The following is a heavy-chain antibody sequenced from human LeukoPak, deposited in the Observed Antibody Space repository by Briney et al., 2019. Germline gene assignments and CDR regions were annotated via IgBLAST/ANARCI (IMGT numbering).Heavy chain of an antibody. D-gene: IGHD1-26*01. J-gene: IGHJ4*02. CDR2: INGNGDSA. CDR3: ARVAVVATFDF. CDR1: GFTFDDYA. Sequence: PGGSLRLSCAASGFTFDDYAMNWVRQAPGKGLEWVSGINGNGDSAGYAVSVKGRFTISRDNAKNSLHLQMNSLRVEDTALYYCARVAVVATFDFWGQGTLVTVS. V-gene: IGHV3-20*04.